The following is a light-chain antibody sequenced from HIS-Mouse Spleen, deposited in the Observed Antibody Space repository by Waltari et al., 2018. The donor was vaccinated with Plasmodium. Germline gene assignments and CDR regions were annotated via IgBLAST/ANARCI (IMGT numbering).Light chain of an antibody. CDR1: SRYVGGYIY. V-gene: IGLV2-14*01. CDR2: EVS. CDR3: SSYTSSSTV. J-gene: IGLJ3*02. Sequence: QSALTQPASVSGSPGQSTTISCTGTSRYVGGYIYVSWYQQHPGKAPKLMIYEVSNRPSGVSNRFSGSKSGNTASLTISGLQAEDEADYYCSSYTSSSTVFGGGTKLTVL.